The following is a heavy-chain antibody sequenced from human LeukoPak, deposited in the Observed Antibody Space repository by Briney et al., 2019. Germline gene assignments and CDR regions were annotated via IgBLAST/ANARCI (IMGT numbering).Heavy chain of an antibody. V-gene: IGHV4-34*01. CDR1: GGSISSYY. J-gene: IGHJ4*02. CDR2: INHSGST. Sequence: SETLSLTCTVSGGSISSYYWSWIRQPPGKGLEWIGEINHSGSTNYDPSLKSRVTISVDTSKNQFSLKLSSVTAADTAVYYCARGARLWFGELFVYWGQGTLVTVSS. CDR3: ARGARLWFGELFVY. D-gene: IGHD3-10*01.